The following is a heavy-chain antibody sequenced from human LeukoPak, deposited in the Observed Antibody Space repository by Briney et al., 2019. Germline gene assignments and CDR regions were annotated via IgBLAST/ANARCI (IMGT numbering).Heavy chain of an antibody. D-gene: IGHD2-15*01. CDR2: ISGSGGST. CDR3: ARDSTQPGPVVVAATYAGFDY. CDR1: GFTFSSYA. Sequence: GGSLRLSCAASGFTFSSYAMSWVRQAPGKGLEWVSAISGSGGSTYYADSVKGRFTISRDNAKNSLYLQMNSLRAEDTALYYCARDSTQPGPVVVAATYAGFDYWGQGTLVTVSS. V-gene: IGHV3-23*01. J-gene: IGHJ4*02.